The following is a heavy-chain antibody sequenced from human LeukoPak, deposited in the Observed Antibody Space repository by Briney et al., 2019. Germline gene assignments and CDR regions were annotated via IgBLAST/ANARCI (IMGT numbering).Heavy chain of an antibody. V-gene: IGHV3-30-3*01. D-gene: IGHD4-23*01. Sequence: GGSLRLSCAASGFTFSSYAMHWVRQAPGKGLEWVAVISYDGSNKYYADSVKGRFTISRDNSKNTLYLQMNSLRAEDTAVYYCARDPHGVVTQGSAFDIWGQGTMVTVSS. CDR2: ISYDGSNK. CDR1: GFTFSSYA. CDR3: ARDPHGVVTQGSAFDI. J-gene: IGHJ3*02.